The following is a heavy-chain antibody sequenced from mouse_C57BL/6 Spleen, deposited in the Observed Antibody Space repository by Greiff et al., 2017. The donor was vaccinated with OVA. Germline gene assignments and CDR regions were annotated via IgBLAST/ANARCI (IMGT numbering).Heavy chain of an antibody. CDR1: GYTFTGYW. J-gene: IGHJ4*01. CDR3: VRGGYGNYPYAMDY. V-gene: IGHV1-9*01. Sequence: QVQLKESGAELMKPGASVKLSCKATGYTFTGYWIEWVKQRPGHGLEWIGEILPGSGSTNYTEKVKGKATFTADTSSNTAYRKLGSLTTEDSAIYYCVRGGYGNYPYAMDYWGQGTSVTVSS. CDR2: ILPGSGST. D-gene: IGHD2-1*01.